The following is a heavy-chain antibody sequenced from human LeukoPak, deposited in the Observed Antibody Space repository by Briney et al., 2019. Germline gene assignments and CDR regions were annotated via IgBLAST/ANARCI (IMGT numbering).Heavy chain of an antibody. Sequence: PGGSLRLSCAASGXTFNNYAVHWVRQAPGKGLEWVAVVTYDGNNQYYADSVKGRFTVSRDNSKNTVYLQMNSLRAEDTAVYYCASRPPFDYWGQGTLVTVSS. CDR1: GXTFNNYA. V-gene: IGHV3-30*14. J-gene: IGHJ4*02. CDR3: ASRPPFDY. CDR2: VTYDGNNQ.